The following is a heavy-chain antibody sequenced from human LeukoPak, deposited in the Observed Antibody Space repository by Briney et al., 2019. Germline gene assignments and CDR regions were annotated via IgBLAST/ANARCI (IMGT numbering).Heavy chain of an antibody. Sequence: HPGGSLRLSCAASGFTFSTYWMTWVRQAPGKGPEWVANIKEDASATYYVDSVKGRFTISKDNAKKSLYLQMNSLRAEDTAVYYCARDSPGYLAYDSWGQGTLVTVSS. CDR3: ARDSPGYLAYDS. J-gene: IGHJ4*02. CDR2: IKEDASAT. CDR1: GFTFSTYW. V-gene: IGHV3-7*04. D-gene: IGHD1-1*01.